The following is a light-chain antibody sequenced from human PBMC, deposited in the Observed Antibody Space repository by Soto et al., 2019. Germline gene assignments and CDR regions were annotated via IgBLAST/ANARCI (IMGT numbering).Light chain of an antibody. CDR3: QQYNSWT. J-gene: IGKJ1*01. CDR2: KAS. V-gene: IGKV1-5*03. Sequence: IQMTQSPYTLSASVGDRVTIPCRSSQSISSWLACYQQKSGKAPNLLIYKASSLESGVPSRFSGRVSGTEFSLTISSLQPDDFATHFCQQYNSWTFGQGTKVEIK. CDR1: QSISSW.